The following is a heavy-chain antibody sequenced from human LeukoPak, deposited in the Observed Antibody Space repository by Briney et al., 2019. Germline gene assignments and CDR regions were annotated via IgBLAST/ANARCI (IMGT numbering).Heavy chain of an antibody. CDR3: ANRGSVVTAMSGHWFDP. D-gene: IGHD2-21*02. V-gene: IGHV4-34*01. J-gene: IGHJ5*02. Sequence: SETLSLTCAVYGGSFSGYYWSWIRQPPGKGLEWIGEINHSGSTNYNPSLKSRATLSVDTSKNQFSLKLNSVAAADTAVYYCANRGSVVTAMSGHWFDPWGQGTLVTVSS. CDR2: INHSGST. CDR1: GGSFSGYY.